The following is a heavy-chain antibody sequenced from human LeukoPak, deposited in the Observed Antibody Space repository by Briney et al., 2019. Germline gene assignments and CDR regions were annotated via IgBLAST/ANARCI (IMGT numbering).Heavy chain of an antibody. CDR2: ISAYNGNT. Sequence: EASVKVSCKASGYTFTSYGISWVRQAPGQGLEWMGWISAYNGNTNYAQKLQGRVTMTTDTSTSTAYMELKSLRSDDTAVYYCAREIRSYSSGWYSWFDPWGQGTLVTVSS. V-gene: IGHV1-18*04. CDR1: GYTFTSYG. CDR3: AREIRSYSSGWYSWFDP. J-gene: IGHJ5*02. D-gene: IGHD6-19*01.